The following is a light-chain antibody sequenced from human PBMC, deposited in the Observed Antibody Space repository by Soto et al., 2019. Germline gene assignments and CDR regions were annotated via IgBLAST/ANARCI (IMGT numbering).Light chain of an antibody. Sequence: EIVLTQSPGTLSLSPGERATLSCRASQSVSTYLMWYQQKPGQAPRLLIYDVSTRATGIPARFSGSGSGADFTLTISSLEPEDFAIYYCQQRRTWPRTFGQGTKLEIK. J-gene: IGKJ2*01. CDR2: DVS. CDR3: QQRRTWPRT. CDR1: QSVSTY. V-gene: IGKV3-11*01.